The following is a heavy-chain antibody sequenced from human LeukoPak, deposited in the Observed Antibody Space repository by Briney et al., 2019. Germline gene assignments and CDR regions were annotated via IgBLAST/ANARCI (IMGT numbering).Heavy chain of an antibody. CDR2: ISSNGGST. D-gene: IGHD3-22*01. Sequence: GGSLRLSCAASGFTFSSYAMHWVRQAPGKGLEYVSAISSNGGSTYYANSVKGRLTISRDNSKNTLYLQMGSLRAEDMAVYYCARSMRGAYYYDSSGSFDIWGQGTMVTVSS. CDR1: GFTFSSYA. V-gene: IGHV3-64*01. CDR3: ARSMRGAYYYDSSGSFDI. J-gene: IGHJ3*02.